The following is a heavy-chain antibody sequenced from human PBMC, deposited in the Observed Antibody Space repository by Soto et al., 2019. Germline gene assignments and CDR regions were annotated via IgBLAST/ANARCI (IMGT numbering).Heavy chain of an antibody. CDR3: ARVWARDGYNRFDY. Sequence: SETLSLTCAVSGGSISSGGYSWSWIRQPPGKGLEWIGYIYHSGSTYYNPSLKSRVTISVDRSKNQFSLKLSSVTAADTAVYYCARVWARDGYNRFDYWGQGTLVTVSS. V-gene: IGHV4-30-2*01. CDR2: IYHSGST. D-gene: IGHD5-12*01. J-gene: IGHJ4*02. CDR1: GGSISSGGYS.